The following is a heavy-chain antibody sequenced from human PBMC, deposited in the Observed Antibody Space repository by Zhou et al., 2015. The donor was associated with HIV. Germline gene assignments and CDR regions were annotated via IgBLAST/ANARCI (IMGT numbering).Heavy chain of an antibody. J-gene: IGHJ2*01. Sequence: LVQSGTEVKKPGSSVKVSCRATGGTFSGSDISWVRQAPGQGLEWMGSITPMFETETYAEKFRARLTITVDKSTSAAYMELSSLTSEDAAVYFCARDRGGTTRPGWRYFDLWGRGTLIIVSS. V-gene: IGHV1-69*06. D-gene: IGHD1/OR15-1a*01. CDR2: ITPMFETE. CDR3: ARDRGGTTRPGWRYFDL. CDR1: GGTFSGSD.